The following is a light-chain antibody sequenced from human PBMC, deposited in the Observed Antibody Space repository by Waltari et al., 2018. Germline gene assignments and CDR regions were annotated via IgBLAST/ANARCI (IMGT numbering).Light chain of an antibody. CDR3: QQYYSTPVT. CDR1: QSVLYSANNKNY. J-gene: IGKJ2*01. V-gene: IGKV4-1*01. CDR2: WAS. Sequence: DIVMTQSPDSLAVSLGERATINCKSSQSVLYSANNKNYLAWYQQKPGQPPKPLIYWASTRDSGVPDRFSGSGSGTDFTLTISSLQAEDGAVYYCQQYYSTPVTFGQGTKLEIK.